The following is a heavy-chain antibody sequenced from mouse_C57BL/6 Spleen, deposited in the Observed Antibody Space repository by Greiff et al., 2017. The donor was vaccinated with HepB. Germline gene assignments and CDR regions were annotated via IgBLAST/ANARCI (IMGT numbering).Heavy chain of an antibody. CDR1: GFTFSDYG. Sequence: EVKLMESGGGLVKPGGSLKLSCAASGFTFSDYGMHWVRQAPEKGLEWVAYISSGSSTIYYADTVKGRFTISRDNAKNTLFLQMTSLRSEDTAMYYCARNIGNYPDYWGQGTTLTVSS. D-gene: IGHD1-1*02. J-gene: IGHJ2*01. CDR3: ARNIGNYPDY. CDR2: ISSGSSTI. V-gene: IGHV5-17*01.